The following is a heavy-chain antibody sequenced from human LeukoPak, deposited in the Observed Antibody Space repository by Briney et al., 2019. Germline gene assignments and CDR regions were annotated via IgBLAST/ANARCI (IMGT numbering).Heavy chain of an antibody. CDR2: ISGSGGST. V-gene: IGHV3-23*01. Sequence: GGSLRLSCAASGFTFSSYAMSWVRQAPGKELEWVSAISGSGGSTYYADSVKGRFTISRDNSKNTLYLQMNSLRAEDTAVYYCAKLMITMVRGVTTEAKNFDYWGQGTLVTVSS. D-gene: IGHD3-10*01. CDR1: GFTFSSYA. J-gene: IGHJ4*02. CDR3: AKLMITMVRGVTTEAKNFDY.